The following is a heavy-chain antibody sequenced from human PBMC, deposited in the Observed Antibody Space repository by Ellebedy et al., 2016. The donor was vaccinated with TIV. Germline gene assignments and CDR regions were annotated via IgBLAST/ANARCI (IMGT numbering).Heavy chain of an antibody. Sequence: SXAISGDSVSSNSAAWNWIRQSPSRGLEWLGRTYYRSKWYNDYAVSVKSRITINPDTSKNQFSLQLNSVTPEDTAVYYCARDPQGVYYPFTGDYYYGMDVWGQGTTVTVSS. CDR1: GDSVSSNSAA. CDR2: TYYRSKWYN. V-gene: IGHV6-1*01. CDR3: ARDPQGVYYPFTGDYYYGMDV. J-gene: IGHJ6*02. D-gene: IGHD7-27*01.